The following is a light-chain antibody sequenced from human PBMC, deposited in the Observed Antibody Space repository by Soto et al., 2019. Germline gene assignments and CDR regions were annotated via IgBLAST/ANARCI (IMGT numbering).Light chain of an antibody. V-gene: IGKV2-28*01. CDR3: MQPLQTPRT. CDR1: QSLLHTNGYNY. J-gene: IGKJ1*01. Sequence: IVMTQSPLSLPVTPGEPASSSCRSSQSLLHTNGYNYLDWYLQKPGQSPQALIYLGSNRSSGVPDRFSGSGSGTDFTLKISRVEAEDVGVYYCMQPLQTPRTFGQGTKVEIK. CDR2: LGS.